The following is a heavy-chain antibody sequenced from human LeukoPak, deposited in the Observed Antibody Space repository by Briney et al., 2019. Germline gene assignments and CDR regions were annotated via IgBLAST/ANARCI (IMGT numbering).Heavy chain of an antibody. J-gene: IGHJ3*02. Sequence: SETLSLTCAVYGGSFSGYYWSWIRQPPGKGLEWIGEINHSGSTNYNPSLKSRVTISVDTSKNQFSLKLSSLTAADTAVYYCARGGECSGGSCYFDAFDIWGQGTMVTVSS. D-gene: IGHD2-15*01. CDR3: ARGGECSGGSCYFDAFDI. CDR2: INHSGST. CDR1: GGSFSGYY. V-gene: IGHV4-34*01.